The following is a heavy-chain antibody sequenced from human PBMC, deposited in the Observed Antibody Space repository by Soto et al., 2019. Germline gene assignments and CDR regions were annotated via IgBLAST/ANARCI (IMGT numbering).Heavy chain of an antibody. CDR1: GFTFSDHY. V-gene: IGHV3-72*01. D-gene: IGHD3-22*01. CDR3: ARVGYYYDSSGYWGDPEAFDI. CDR2: TRNKANSYTT. Sequence: GGSLRLSCAASGFTFSDHYMDWVRQAPGKGLEWVGRTRNKANSYTTEYAASVKGRFTISRDDSKNSLYLQMNSLKTEDTAVYYCARVGYYYDSSGYWGDPEAFDIWGQGTMVTVSS. J-gene: IGHJ3*02.